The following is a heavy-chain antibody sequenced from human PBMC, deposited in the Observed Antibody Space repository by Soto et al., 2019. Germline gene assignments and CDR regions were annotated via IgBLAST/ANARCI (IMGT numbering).Heavy chain of an antibody. V-gene: IGHV5-51*01. CDR1: GYSFTSYW. D-gene: IGHD3-22*01. J-gene: IGHJ5*02. Sequence: PGESLKISCKGSGYSFTSYWIGWVRQMPGKGLEWMGIIFPSDSDTRYSPSFQGQLTISRDNSKNTLYLQMNSLKTEDTAVYYCTTALVSYYYDSSGEPWGQGTLVTVSS. CDR2: IFPSDSDT. CDR3: TTALVSYYYDSSGEP.